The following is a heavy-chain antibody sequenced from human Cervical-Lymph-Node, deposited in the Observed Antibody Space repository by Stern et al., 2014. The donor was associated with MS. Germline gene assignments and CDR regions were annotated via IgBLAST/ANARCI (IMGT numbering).Heavy chain of an antibody. Sequence: QLVQSGAEVKKPGASVKVSCKASGYSFTNYYIHWVRQAPGQGLEWMGVIDPSGGTTNSGQTFQGRVTINTATSASKGYMELSSLRSDDTAVYHCARDWERKEYSHAMRQSYGMDVWGQGTTVTVSS. D-gene: IGHD5-18*01. CDR1: GYSFTNYY. J-gene: IGHJ6*02. CDR2: IDPSGGTT. V-gene: IGHV1-46*01. CDR3: ARDWERKEYSHAMRQSYGMDV.